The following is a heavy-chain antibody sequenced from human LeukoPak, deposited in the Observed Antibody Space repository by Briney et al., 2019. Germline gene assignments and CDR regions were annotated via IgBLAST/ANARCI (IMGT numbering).Heavy chain of an antibody. CDR1: GFTFSSCG. V-gene: IGHV3-30*02. Sequence: PGGSLRLSCAASGFTFSSCGMHWVRQAPGKGLEWVAFIRYDGSNKYYADSVKGRFTISRDNSKNTLYLRMNSLRAEYTAVYYCAKRGTVHVVDTAMAGGLSFDYWGQGTPVTVSS. CDR2: IRYDGSNK. D-gene: IGHD5-18*01. CDR3: AKRGTVHVVDTAMAGGLSFDY. J-gene: IGHJ4*02.